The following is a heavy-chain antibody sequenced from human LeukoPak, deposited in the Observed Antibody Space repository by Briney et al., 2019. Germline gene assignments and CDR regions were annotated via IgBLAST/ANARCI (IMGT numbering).Heavy chain of an antibody. D-gene: IGHD3-16*01. Sequence: GGSLRLSCAVSGITVSNNYMSWVRQAPGKGLEWISVIQSGGSTDYADSVKGRFIVSRDNYKNTEFLQMNSLRAEDTAMYYCARASGGYWGQGTLVTVSS. CDR2: IQSGGST. J-gene: IGHJ4*02. V-gene: IGHV3-66*01. CDR1: GITVSNNY. CDR3: ARASGGY.